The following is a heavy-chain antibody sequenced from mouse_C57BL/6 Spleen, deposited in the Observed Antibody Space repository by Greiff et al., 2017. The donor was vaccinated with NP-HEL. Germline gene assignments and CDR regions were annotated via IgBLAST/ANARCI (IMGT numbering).Heavy chain of an antibody. CDR2: IYPRSGNT. Sequence: QVQLQQSGAELARPGASVKLSCKASGYTFTSYGISWVKQRTGQGLEWIGEIYPRSGNTYYNEKFKGKATLTADKSSSTAYMELRSLTSEDSAVYFCADDGSSPPFAYWGQGTLVTVSA. D-gene: IGHD1-1*01. CDR1: GYTFTSYG. CDR3: ADDGSSPPFAY. J-gene: IGHJ3*01. V-gene: IGHV1-81*01.